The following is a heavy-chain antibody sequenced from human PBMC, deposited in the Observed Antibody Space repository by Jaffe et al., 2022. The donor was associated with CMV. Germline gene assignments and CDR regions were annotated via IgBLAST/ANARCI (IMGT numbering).Heavy chain of an antibody. CDR2: VIPIFGTP. CDR1: GGTFSNYV. Sequence: QEQLVQSGAEVRRPGSSVKVSCKASGGTFSNYVITWVRQAPGQGLEWLGSVIPIFGTPNYAQRFQDRVTITANESTTTGYMELSSLRSEDTALYYCTMKVQLVDAVDLWGQGTMVIVSS. J-gene: IGHJ3*01. V-gene: IGHV1-69*18. D-gene: IGHD1-1*01. CDR3: TMKVQLVDAVDL.